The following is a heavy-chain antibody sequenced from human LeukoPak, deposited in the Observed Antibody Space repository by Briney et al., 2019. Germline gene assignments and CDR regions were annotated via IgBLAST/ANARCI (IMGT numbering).Heavy chain of an antibody. D-gene: IGHD2-2*01. CDR3: TASDHLYCSSISCHFDY. V-gene: IGHV3-49*04. Sequence: GGSLRLSCTASGFTFGDYGMSWVRQAPGKGLEWVGFIQSRTYGGTTQYAASVKGRFTISRDDSKSIAYLQMNSLKTEDTAVYYCTASDHLYCSSISCHFDYWGQGTLVTVSS. CDR1: GFTFGDYG. J-gene: IGHJ4*02. CDR2: IQSRTYGGTT.